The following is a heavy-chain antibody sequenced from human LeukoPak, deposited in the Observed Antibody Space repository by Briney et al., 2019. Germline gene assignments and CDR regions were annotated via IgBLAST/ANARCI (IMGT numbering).Heavy chain of an antibody. J-gene: IGHJ4*02. CDR1: GGSISSGGYS. CDR2: IYYSGST. D-gene: IGHD4-17*01. V-gene: IGHV4-61*08. Sequence: SETLSLTCAVSGGSISSGGYSWSWIRQPPGKGLEWIGYIYYSGSTNYNPSLKSRVTISVDTSKNQFSLKLSSVTAADTAVYYCARIYGDYTWVDYWGQGTLVTVSS. CDR3: ARIYGDYTWVDY.